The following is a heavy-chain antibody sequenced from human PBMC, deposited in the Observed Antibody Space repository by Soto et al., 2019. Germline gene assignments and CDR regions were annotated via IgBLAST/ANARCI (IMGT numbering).Heavy chain of an antibody. CDR3: ARGRGERQGP. J-gene: IGHJ5*02. V-gene: IGHV4-34*01. CDR2: INHSGST. CDR1: GGSFSDNY. Sequence: PSETLSLTCAVYGGSFSDNYWSWIRQPPGKGLEWLGEINHSGSTNHNPSLKSRVTILADTSKKQFSLKLSSVTAADTAVYYCARGRGERQGPWDQGTRVTVSS. D-gene: IGHD3-16*01.